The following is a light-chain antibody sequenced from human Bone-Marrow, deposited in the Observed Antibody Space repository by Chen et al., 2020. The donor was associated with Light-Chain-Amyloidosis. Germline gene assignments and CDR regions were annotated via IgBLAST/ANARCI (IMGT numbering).Light chain of an antibody. J-gene: IGLJ3*02. CDR2: EDD. CDR3: QSYQGSSQGV. CDR1: SGSIATNY. Sequence: NFMLTQPHSVSESPGKTVIIPCTRSSGSIATNYVQWYQQRPGSSPTTVIYEDDQRPSGVPDRFSGSIDRSSNSASLTISGLKTEGEADYYCQSYQGSSQGVFGGGTKLTVL. V-gene: IGLV6-57*01.